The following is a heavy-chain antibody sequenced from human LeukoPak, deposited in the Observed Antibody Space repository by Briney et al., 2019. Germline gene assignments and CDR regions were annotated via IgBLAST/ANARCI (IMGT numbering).Heavy chain of an antibody. CDR2: IDWNDAK. D-gene: IGHD4-17*01. CDR3: ARIPYGDRGDFFDS. J-gene: IGHJ4*02. CDR1: GFSLTTSGMR. Sequence: SGPALVKPTQTLTLTCTLSGFSLTTSGMRVSWIRQPPGKALEWLARIDWNDAKFYSTSLKTRLTISKDTSKNQVVLTMTNMDPVDTATYYCARIPYGDRGDFFDSWGQGTLVTVSS. V-gene: IGHV2-70*04.